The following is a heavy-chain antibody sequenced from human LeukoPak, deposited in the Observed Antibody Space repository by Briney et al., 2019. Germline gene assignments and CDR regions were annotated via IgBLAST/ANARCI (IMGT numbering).Heavy chain of an antibody. CDR3: ARGDLGAGGSFRGPLDY. CDR2: IYYSGST. V-gene: IGHV4-59*01. J-gene: IGHJ4*02. Sequence: SETLSLTCTVSGGSISSYYWSWIRQPPGKGLEWVGHIYYSGSTNYNPYLQSRVIISVDTSKNQFSLKLYSVTAADTAVYYCARGDLGAGGSFRGPLDYWGQGTLVTVSS. CDR1: GGSISSYY. D-gene: IGHD1-26*01.